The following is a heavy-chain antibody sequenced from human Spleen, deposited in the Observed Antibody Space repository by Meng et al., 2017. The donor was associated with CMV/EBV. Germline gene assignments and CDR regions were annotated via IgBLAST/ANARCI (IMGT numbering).Heavy chain of an antibody. V-gene: IGHV3-33*06. Sequence: SGFPFSTSGMHWVRQAPGKGLQWVTLICYDGSNEYYADSVKGRFTISRDNSKNTLYLQMNSLRAEDTAVYYCAKGPTDFWSGYYIVSWGQGTLVTVSS. J-gene: IGHJ1*01. CDR3: AKGPTDFWSGYYIVS. D-gene: IGHD3-3*01. CDR1: GFPFSTSG. CDR2: ICYDGSNE.